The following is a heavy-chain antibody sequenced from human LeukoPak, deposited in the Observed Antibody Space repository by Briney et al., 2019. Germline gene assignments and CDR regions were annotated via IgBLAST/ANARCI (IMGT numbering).Heavy chain of an antibody. V-gene: IGHV3-7*01. D-gene: IGHD3-22*01. Sequence: GGSLRLSCAASGFTFSSYEMNWVRQAPGKGLEWVANIKQDGSEKYYVDSVKGRFTISRDNAKNSLYLQMNSLRAEDTAVYYCARLYYDSSGYAFDIWGQGTMVTVSS. CDR2: IKQDGSEK. CDR1: GFTFSSYE. CDR3: ARLYYDSSGYAFDI. J-gene: IGHJ3*02.